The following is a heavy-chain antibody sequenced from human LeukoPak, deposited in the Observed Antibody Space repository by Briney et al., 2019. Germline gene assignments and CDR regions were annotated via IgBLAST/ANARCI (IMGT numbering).Heavy chain of an antibody. CDR1: GCSITSSSYY. V-gene: IGHV4-39*07. D-gene: IGHD3-10*01. CDR3: ARETLGGSGSYAWSYYYYYYMDV. CDR2: IYHSGST. J-gene: IGHJ6*03. Sequence: SETLSLTCTVSGCSITSSSYYWGWIRQPLGKGLEGIGSIYHSGSTYYSRSLKSQVNIAIDTSKIQISLEKSSVTVADTAVCYWARETLGGSGSYAWSYYYYYYMDVWGKGTTVTISS.